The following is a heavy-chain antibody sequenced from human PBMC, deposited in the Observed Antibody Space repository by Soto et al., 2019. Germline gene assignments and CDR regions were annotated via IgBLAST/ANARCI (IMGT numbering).Heavy chain of an antibody. CDR2: IYYSGST. CDR3: ARYVVVPAATKVWFDP. Sequence: SETLSLTCTVSGGSISSYYWSWIRQPPGKGLEWIGYIYYSGSTNYNPSLKSRVTISVDTSKNQFSLKLSSVTPADTAVYYCARYVVVPAATKVWFDPWGQGTLVTVSS. D-gene: IGHD2-2*01. V-gene: IGHV4-59*08. CDR1: GGSISSYY. J-gene: IGHJ5*02.